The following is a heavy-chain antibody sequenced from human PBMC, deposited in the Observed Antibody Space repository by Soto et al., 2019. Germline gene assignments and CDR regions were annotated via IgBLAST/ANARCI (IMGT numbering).Heavy chain of an antibody. D-gene: IGHD1-1*01. CDR1: GDSISSSHW. J-gene: IGHJ4*02. CDR3: ARQLERGDLPEGFEY. CDR2: IFHSGTT. V-gene: IGHV4-4*02. Sequence: QVQLQESGPGLVEPSGTLSLTCAVSGDSISSSHWWCWVRHPPGKGLEWIGEIFHSGTTKYNPSLESRVTMSVDKSNNQLSLKLSSVTAADTDVYYCARQLERGDLPEGFEYWGQGTLATVSS.